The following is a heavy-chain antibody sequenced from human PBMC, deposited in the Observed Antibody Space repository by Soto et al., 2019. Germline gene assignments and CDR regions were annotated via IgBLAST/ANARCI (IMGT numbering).Heavy chain of an antibody. CDR3: ARLYLAATITPLDY. J-gene: IGHJ4*02. CDR1: GFTFSNYW. D-gene: IGHD5-12*01. V-gene: IGHV3-7*01. CDR2: IKKDGSEK. Sequence: GSLRLSCAASGFTFSNYWLSWVRQAPGKGLEWVANIKKDGSEKYYVGSVVGRFTISRDNAENSLYLQMNSLRAEDTAVYYCARLYLAATITPLDYWGQGTLVTVSS.